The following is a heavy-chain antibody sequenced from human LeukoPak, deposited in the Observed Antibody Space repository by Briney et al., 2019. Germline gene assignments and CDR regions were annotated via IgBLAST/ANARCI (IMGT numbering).Heavy chain of an antibody. CDR3: AREGGFYRPLDY. D-gene: IGHD3-3*01. Sequence: SGTLSLTCGVSGGSITTTNWWTWVRQPPGKGLEWIGEVHLDGRTNYNPSLESRLTISVDLSENHISLRLTSVTAADTAVYYCAREGGFYRPLDYLGQGTLVTVSS. J-gene: IGHJ4*02. CDR1: GGSITTTNW. CDR2: VHLDGRT. V-gene: IGHV4-4*02.